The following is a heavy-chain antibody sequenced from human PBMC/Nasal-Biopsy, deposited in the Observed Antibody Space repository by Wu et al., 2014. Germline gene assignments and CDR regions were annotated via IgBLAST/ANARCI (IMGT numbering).Heavy chain of an antibody. J-gene: IGHJ4*02. D-gene: IGHD4-17*01. CDR1: GFMFSTHA. V-gene: IGHV3-33*08. Sequence: LRLSCAASGFMFSTHAMHWVRQSPGKGLEWVAVIWYYGNNEYYADSVQGRFAISRDDSKSILYLQMNSLRVEDTAVYYCARDALEGDYVFDVWGQGTEVTVSS. CDR3: ARDALEGDYVFDV. CDR2: IWYYGNNE.